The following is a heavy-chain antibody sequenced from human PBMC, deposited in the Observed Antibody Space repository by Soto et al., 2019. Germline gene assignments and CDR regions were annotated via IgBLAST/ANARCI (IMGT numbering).Heavy chain of an antibody. Sequence: GGSMRLSCAASGFTFSSYNMNWVRQAPGKGLEWVSYISSNIRTIYYADSVKGRFTISRDNAKNSLYLQMNSLRDEDTAVYYCARANYYDMSGIWGAPDIWGQGTRVTVSS. CDR2: ISSNIRTI. CDR1: GFTFSSYN. CDR3: ARANYYDMSGIWGAPDI. D-gene: IGHD3-22*01. J-gene: IGHJ3*02. V-gene: IGHV3-48*02.